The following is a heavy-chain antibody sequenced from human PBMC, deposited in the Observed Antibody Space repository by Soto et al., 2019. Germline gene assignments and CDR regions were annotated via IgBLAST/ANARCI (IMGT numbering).Heavy chain of an antibody. CDR3: DTSGPFSDAFDV. J-gene: IGHJ3*01. CDR1: NASISSRKW. CDR2: IYHSGSI. Sequence: PSETLSLTCTVSNASISSRKWWTWVRQTPGKGLEWIGEIYHSGSINHNPSLKSRVTMSVDKSNNQFSLKMTSVTAADTAVYYHDTSGPFSDAFDVWGPGTMVTVSS. V-gene: IGHV4-4*02. D-gene: IGHD3-22*01.